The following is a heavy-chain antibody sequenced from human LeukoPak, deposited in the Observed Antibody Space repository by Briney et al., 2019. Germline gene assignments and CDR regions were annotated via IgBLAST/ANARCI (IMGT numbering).Heavy chain of an antibody. CDR2: IYSGGST. D-gene: IGHD1-26*01. V-gene: IGHV3-53*01. CDR3: ARNYRRPGFGSYSGPMPFDY. Sequence: GSLRLSCAASGFTVSSNYMSWVRQAPGKGLEWVSVIYSGGSTYYADSMKGRLTISRDNSNNTVYLQMNKVRAEDTAVYCCARNYRRPGFGSYSGPMPFDYWGQGTLVIVSS. J-gene: IGHJ4*02. CDR1: GFTVSSNY.